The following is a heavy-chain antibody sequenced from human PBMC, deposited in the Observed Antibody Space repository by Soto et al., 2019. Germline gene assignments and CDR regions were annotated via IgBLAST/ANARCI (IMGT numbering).Heavy chain of an antibody. CDR1: GGSITSSSYY. D-gene: IGHD3-16*01. CDR2: IYYSGSA. Sequence: QLQLQESGPGLVKPSETLSLTCTVSGGSITSSSYYWCWIRQPPGQGLEWIGSIYYSGSAYYNPSLKSRVIITVHRSRNELPLMLSSVTTADTAVYYCASKNGGDSFDDWGQGTQVTVSS. J-gene: IGHJ4*02. V-gene: IGHV4-39*01. CDR3: ASKNGGDSFDD.